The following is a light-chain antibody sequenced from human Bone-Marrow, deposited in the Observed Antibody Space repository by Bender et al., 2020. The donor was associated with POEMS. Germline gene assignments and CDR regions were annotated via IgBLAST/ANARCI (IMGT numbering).Light chain of an antibody. J-gene: IGLJ2*01. V-gene: IGLV2-8*01. CDR3: SSYGGANNVL. Sequence: QSALTQPASVSGSPGQSITISCTGTSSDVGGYNYVSWYQHHPGKAPKLIIYDVSQRPSGVPDRFSGSKTGNTASLSVSGLQAEDEAVYYCSSYGGANNVLFGGGTKVTVL. CDR1: SSDVGGYNY. CDR2: DVS.